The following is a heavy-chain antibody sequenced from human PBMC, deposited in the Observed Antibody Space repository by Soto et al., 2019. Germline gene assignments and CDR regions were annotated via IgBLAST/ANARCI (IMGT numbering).Heavy chain of an antibody. CDR2: INPESTTI. CDR3: TKDTFGGRDS. CDR1: GIDLSIYW. D-gene: IGHD2-15*01. V-gene: IGHV3-74*01. J-gene: IGHJ4*02. Sequence: EAQLVESGGGLVQPGGSLRLSCTGSGIDLSIYWMHWVRQAPGKGLVWVSRINPESTTISYADSVKGRFTISRDNAENTLCQHMNSLSAEDTGVYYCTKDTFGGRDSWGQGTLVTVSS.